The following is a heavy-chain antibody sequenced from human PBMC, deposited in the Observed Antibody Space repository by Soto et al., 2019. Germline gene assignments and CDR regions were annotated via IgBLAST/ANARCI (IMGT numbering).Heavy chain of an antibody. CDR1: GFTFSSYA. Sequence: GGSLRLSCAASGFTFSSYAMSWVRQAPGKGLEWVSAISGSGGSTYYADSVKGRFTISRDNSKNTLYLQMNSLRAEDTAVYYCAKGRLSSSLQNYYYYGMDVWGQGTTVTVSS. V-gene: IGHV3-23*01. CDR3: AKGRLSSSLQNYYYYGMDV. D-gene: IGHD6-6*01. J-gene: IGHJ6*02. CDR2: ISGSGGST.